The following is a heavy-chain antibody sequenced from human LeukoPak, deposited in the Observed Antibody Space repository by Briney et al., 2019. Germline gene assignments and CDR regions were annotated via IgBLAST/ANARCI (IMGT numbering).Heavy chain of an antibody. J-gene: IGHJ4*02. CDR1: GFTFSSYP. D-gene: IGHD3-9*01. Sequence: PGGSLRLSCAASGFTFSSYPMGWVRQAPGKGLEWVSAISGSGGVTYYTDSVKGRFTISRDNSKNTLYLQMNSLRAEDTAVYYCAKEVTYYDSLTGYYTSGYFDYWGQGTLVTISS. CDR2: ISGSGGVT. CDR3: AKEVTYYDSLTGYYTSGYFDY. V-gene: IGHV3-23*01.